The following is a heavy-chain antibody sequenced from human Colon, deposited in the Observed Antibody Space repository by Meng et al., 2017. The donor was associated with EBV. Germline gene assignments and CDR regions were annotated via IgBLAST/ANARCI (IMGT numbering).Heavy chain of an antibody. CDR3: ARVGAYCGGDCYHPR. CDR2: IYHSGST. V-gene: IGHV4-4*02. D-gene: IGHD2-21*02. CDR1: GSLSSRNR. J-gene: IGHJ4*02. Sequence: APLHDTGPGPGKASGTRSLSLACLWGSLSSRNRWIWVRQPPGKGLEWIGEIYHSGSTNYNPSLKSRVTISVDESKNQFSLRLSSVTAADTAVYYCARVGAYCGGDCYHPRWGQGTLVTVSS.